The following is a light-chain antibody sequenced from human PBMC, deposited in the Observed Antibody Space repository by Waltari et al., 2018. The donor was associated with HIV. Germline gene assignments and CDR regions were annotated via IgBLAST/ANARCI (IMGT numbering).Light chain of an antibody. CDR3: QQLS. V-gene: IGKV3-15*01. Sequence: EVVMTQSPPTLSVSPGERATLSRSASQSVGSNLAWYQQKPGQAPRLLIYGASTRATGVPARFTGSGSGTEFTLTISSLEPEDSAVYYCQQLSFGQGTKLEIK. CDR1: QSVGSN. CDR2: GAS. J-gene: IGKJ2*03.